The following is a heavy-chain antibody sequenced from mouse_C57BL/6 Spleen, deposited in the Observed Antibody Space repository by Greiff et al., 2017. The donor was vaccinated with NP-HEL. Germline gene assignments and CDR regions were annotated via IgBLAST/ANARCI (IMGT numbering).Heavy chain of an antibody. CDR3: ARENDYDSDFYYAMDD. J-gene: IGHJ4*01. D-gene: IGHD2-4*01. CDR1: GYAFSSSW. CDR2: IYPGDGDT. V-gene: IGHV1-82*01. Sequence: QVQLQQSGPELVKPGASVKISCKASGYAFSSSWMNWVKQRPGKGLEWIGRIYPGDGDTNYNGKFKGKATLTADKSSSTAYMQLSSLTSEDSAVYFCARENDYDSDFYYAMDDWGQGTSVTVSS.